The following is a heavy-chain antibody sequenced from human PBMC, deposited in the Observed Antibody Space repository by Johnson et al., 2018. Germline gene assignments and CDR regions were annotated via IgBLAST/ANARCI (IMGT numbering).Heavy chain of an antibody. CDR1: GGTFSSYA. D-gene: IGHD3-22*01. V-gene: IGHV1-69*01. CDR2: IIPIFGTT. CDR3: ARDTYYYVSSGYYYGPNGMDV. Sequence: QVQLVESGAEVKKPGSSVKVSCKASGGTFSSYAISWVRQAPGQGLEWMGGIIPIFGTTNYAQKFQGRVTITADESTSTAYMEVSSLGSEDTAVYYCARDTYYYVSSGYYYGPNGMDVWGQGTTVTVSS. J-gene: IGHJ6*02.